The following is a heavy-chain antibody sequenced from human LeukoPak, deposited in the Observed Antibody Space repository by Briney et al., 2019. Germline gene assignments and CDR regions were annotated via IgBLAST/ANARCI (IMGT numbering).Heavy chain of an antibody. D-gene: IGHD3-10*01. J-gene: IGHJ4*02. V-gene: IGHV3-30*03. CDR3: ARSYYYASGSYFSHFDY. CDR1: GFTFSSYW. Sequence: AGGSLRLSCAASGFTFSSYWMSWVRQAPGKGLEWVATISSDGSDQYYVDSVKGRFTISRDNSKNTLYLQMNSLRPEDTAVYYCARSYYYASGSYFSHFDYWGQGTLVTVSS. CDR2: ISSDGSDQ.